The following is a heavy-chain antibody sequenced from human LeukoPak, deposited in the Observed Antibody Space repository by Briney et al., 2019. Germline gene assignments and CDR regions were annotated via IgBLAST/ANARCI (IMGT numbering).Heavy chain of an antibody. CDR1: GFTFSSYA. J-gene: IGHJ4*02. CDR3: ARDGVAGGFDY. Sequence: PGGSLRLSCAASGFTFSSYAMHWVRQAPGKGLEWVAVISYDGSNKYYADSVKGRFTISRDNSKNTLYLQMNSLRAEDTAVYYCARDGVAGGFDYWGQGILVTVSS. V-gene: IGHV3-30*04. CDR2: ISYDGSNK. D-gene: IGHD6-19*01.